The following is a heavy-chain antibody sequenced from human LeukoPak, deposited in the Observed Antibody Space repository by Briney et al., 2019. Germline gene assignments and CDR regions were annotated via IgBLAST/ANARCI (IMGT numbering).Heavy chain of an antibody. CDR2: IDTSGST. J-gene: IGHJ4*02. CDR3: AILGYGFDY. CDR1: GGSISSYY. Sequence: PSETLSLTCTVSGGSISSYYWSWIRQPPGKGLEWIGRIDTSGSTNYNPSLQSRVTISVDTSKNQFSLKLTSVTAADTAVYYCAILGYGFDYWGQGTLVTVSS. V-gene: IGHV4-4*07. D-gene: IGHD5-12*01.